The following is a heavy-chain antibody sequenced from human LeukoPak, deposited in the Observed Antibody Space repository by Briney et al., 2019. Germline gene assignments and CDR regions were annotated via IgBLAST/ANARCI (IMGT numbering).Heavy chain of an antibody. CDR2: IRVYDGNT. D-gene: IGHD3-22*01. CDR3: VRARGDRSGYYRY. V-gene: IGHV1-18*01. Sequence: ASVQVSCKTSGYTFTKYGISWVRQAPGQGPEWMGWIRVYDGNTNYAQKLQDRLTLTTDTSTDTAHMELRSLRSDDTAVYYCVRARGDRSGYYRYWGQGTLVTVSS. CDR1: GYTFTKYG. J-gene: IGHJ4*02.